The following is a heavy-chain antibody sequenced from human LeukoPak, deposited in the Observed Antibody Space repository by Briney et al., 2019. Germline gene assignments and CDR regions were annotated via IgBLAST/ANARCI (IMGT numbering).Heavy chain of an antibody. V-gene: IGHV1-69*06. CDR2: IIPIFGTA. CDR3: ARGEGGSYYYYYYMDV. CDR1: GYTLTNYT. D-gene: IGHD1-26*01. J-gene: IGHJ6*03. Sequence: SVKVSCKASGYTLTNYTVNWVRQAPGQGLEWMGGIIPIFGTANYAQKFQGRVTITADKSTSTAYMELSSLRSEDTAVYYCARGEGGSYYYYYYMDVWGKGTTVTVSS.